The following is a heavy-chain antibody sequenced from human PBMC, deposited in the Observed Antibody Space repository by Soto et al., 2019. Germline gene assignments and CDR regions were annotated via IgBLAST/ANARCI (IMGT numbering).Heavy chain of an antibody. CDR1: GFTFSSHT. V-gene: IGHV3-30-3*01. CDR2: IAYDGNIE. J-gene: IGHJ5*02. Sequence: PGGSLRLSCAASGFTFSSHTMHWVRQAPGKGLEWVGVIAYDGNIEYYADSVTGRFTISRDNSKNTLYLQMNSLRPEDTAVYYCARVPETLRHPKYGHNWFEPWGQGTLVTVSS. D-gene: IGHD3-10*01. CDR3: ARVPETLRHPKYGHNWFEP.